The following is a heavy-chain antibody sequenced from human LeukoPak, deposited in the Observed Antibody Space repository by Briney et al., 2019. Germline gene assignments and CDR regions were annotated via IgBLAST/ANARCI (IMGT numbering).Heavy chain of an antibody. D-gene: IGHD6-13*01. Sequence: SETLSLTCTVSGGSISSSSYYWGWIRQPPGKGLEWIGDISYTGSTYYNPSLKSRVTISVDTSKNQFSLKLSSVTATDTAVYYCASGGSSSWYRWFDPWGQGTLVTVSS. CDR2: ISYTGST. CDR3: ASGGSSSWYRWFDP. CDR1: GGSISSSSYY. J-gene: IGHJ5*02. V-gene: IGHV4-39*01.